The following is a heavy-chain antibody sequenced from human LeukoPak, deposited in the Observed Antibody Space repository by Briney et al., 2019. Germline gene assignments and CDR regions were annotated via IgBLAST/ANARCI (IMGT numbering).Heavy chain of an antibody. J-gene: IGHJ6*02. CDR2: IWYDGSNK. CDR3: ARDVTEGTLSMDL. V-gene: IGHV3-33*01. Sequence: PGGSLRLSCAASGFTFSSYGMHWVRQAPGKGLEWVAVIWYDGSNKYYADSVKGRFTISRDNSKNTLYLQMNSLKAEDTAVYYCARDVTEGTLSMDLWGQGTTVTVSS. CDR1: GFTFSSYG. D-gene: IGHD1-1*01.